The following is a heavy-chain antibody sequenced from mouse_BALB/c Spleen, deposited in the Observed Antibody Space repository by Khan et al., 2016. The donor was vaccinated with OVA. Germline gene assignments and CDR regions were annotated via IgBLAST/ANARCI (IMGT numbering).Heavy chain of an antibody. CDR1: GYTFTNYG. V-gene: IGHV9-3-1*01. D-gene: IGHD2-14*01. Sequence: QIQLVQSGPELKKPGETVKISCKASGYTFTNYGMNWVKQAPGKGLKWMGWINTYTGEPTYADDFKGRFVFSLETSASTAYLQINNLKNEDTATYFCARKYYRYDAMDYWGQGTSVTVSS. CDR2: INTYTGEP. CDR3: ARKYYRYDAMDY. J-gene: IGHJ4*01.